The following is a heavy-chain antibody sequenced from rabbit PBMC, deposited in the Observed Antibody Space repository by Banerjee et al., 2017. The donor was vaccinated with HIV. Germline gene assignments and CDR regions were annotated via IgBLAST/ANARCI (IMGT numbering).Heavy chain of an antibody. V-gene: IGHV1S45*01. CDR3: ARETYDDYGNYDL. CDR2: IAGGSGRT. Sequence: QEQLEESGGDLVKPEGSLTLTCTASGFSFSSSYWMCWVRQAPGKGLEWIACIAGGSGRTYYASWAKGRFTISKTSSTTVTLQMTSLTAADTATYFCARETYDDYGNYDLWGPGTLVTVS. J-gene: IGHJ4*01. D-gene: IGHD2-1*01. CDR1: GFSFSSSYW.